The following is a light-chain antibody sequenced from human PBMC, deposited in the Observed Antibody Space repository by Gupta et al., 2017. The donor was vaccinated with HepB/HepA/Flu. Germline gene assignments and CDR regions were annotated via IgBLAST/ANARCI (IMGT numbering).Light chain of an antibody. CDR2: RNN. V-gene: IGLV1-47*01. J-gene: IGLJ3*02. Sequence: QSVLTQPHSASCTPGKGVSTVCYGSSSNIRNSYVFWYQKFPGTAPKLLIDRNNQRPSGVPDRVSGSKSGTSASLAISGLRSEDEADYYCATWDDSLSGWEVGGGTKVTGL. CDR1: SSNIRNSY. CDR3: ATWDDSLSGWE.